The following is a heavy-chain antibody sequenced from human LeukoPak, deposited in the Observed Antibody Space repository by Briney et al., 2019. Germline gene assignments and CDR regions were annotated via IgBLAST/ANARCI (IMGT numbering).Heavy chain of an antibody. D-gene: IGHD6-13*01. CDR3: ARVSVAGTGPDY. Sequence: SETLSLTCTVSGGSVRSSNYYWSWIRQPPGKGLEWVGFFSYNVHSDYNPSLKSRVTISVDTSKNQFSLRLSSVTAADTAIYYCARVSVAGTGPDYWGQGTQVTVSS. CDR1: GGSVRSSNYY. CDR2: FSYNVHS. J-gene: IGHJ4*02. V-gene: IGHV4-61*01.